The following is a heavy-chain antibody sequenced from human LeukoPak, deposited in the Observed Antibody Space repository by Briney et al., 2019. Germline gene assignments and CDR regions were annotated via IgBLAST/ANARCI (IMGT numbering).Heavy chain of an antibody. CDR3: ARDQEAFDY. V-gene: IGHV3-23*01. Sequence: GGSLRLSCAASGFIFSTYALSWVRQAPGKGLEWASAISGSGGSTYYADSVKGRFTISRDNSKNTLYLQMNSLRSEDTAVYYCARDQEAFDYWGQGTLVTVSS. CDR2: ISGSGGST. J-gene: IGHJ4*02. CDR1: GFIFSTYA.